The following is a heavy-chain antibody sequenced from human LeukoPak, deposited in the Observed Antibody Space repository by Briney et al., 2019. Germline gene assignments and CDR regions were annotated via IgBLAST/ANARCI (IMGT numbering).Heavy chain of an antibody. CDR3: AKDLIARNYYYYMDV. D-gene: IGHD6-13*01. CDR2: ISWNSGSI. J-gene: IGHJ6*03. V-gene: IGHV3-9*01. CDR1: GFIFDDYA. Sequence: GGSLRLSCAASGFIFDDYAMHWVRQAPGKGLEWVSGISWNSGSISYADSVKGRFTISRDNAKNSLYLQMNSLRAEDTALYYCAKDLIARNYYYYMDVWGKGTTVTVSS.